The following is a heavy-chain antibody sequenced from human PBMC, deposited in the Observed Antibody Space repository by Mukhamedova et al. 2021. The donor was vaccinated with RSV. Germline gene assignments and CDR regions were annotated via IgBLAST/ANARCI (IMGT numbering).Heavy chain of an antibody. Sequence: LEWIGEINHSGITNYNPSLKSRVTISVDTSKNQFSLKLSSVTAADTAVYYCARVPRRHGAFDIWGQGTMVTV. V-gene: IGHV4-34*01. CDR2: INHSGIT. CDR3: ARVPRRHGAFDI. J-gene: IGHJ3*02.